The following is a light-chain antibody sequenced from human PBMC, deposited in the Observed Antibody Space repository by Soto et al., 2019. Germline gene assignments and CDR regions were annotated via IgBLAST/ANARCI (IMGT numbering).Light chain of an antibody. CDR2: DAS. Sequence: DIQMTQSPPTLSASLGDRVSITCRASQSINSWLAWYQQKPGRAPNLLIYDASTLKSGAPSRFSGSESGTDFTLTISSLQPEDFATYYCQQLNNYPITFGQGTRLEIK. CDR1: QSINSW. V-gene: IGKV1-5*01. J-gene: IGKJ5*01. CDR3: QQLNNYPIT.